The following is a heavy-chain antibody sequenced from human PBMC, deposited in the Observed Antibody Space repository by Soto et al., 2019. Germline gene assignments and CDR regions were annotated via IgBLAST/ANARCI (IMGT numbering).Heavy chain of an antibody. CDR3: ARDREYCSGDNCYETGSDY. CDR2: ISRSSNNI. D-gene: IGHD2-15*01. V-gene: IGHV3-48*01. J-gene: IGHJ4*02. Sequence: GGSLRLSCAASGFSFSSYSMNWVRQAPGKGLEWVSYISRSSNNIYYADSVKGRFTISRDNAKNLLYLQMNSLRAEDTALYYCARDREYCSGDNCYETGSDYWGQGTLVTVSS. CDR1: GFSFSSYS.